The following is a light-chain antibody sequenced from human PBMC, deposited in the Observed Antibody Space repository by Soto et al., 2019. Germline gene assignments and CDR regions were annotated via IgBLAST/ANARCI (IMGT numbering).Light chain of an antibody. CDR1: RSVLYKSNNKNH. V-gene: IGKV4-1*01. J-gene: IGKJ5*01. CDR3: QQYDQWPIT. Sequence: DIVITQSPGSLAVSLGERATMNCKCSRSVLYKSNNKNHLAWYQQKPGQAPRLLIYGASARALGIPARFSGSGSGTEFSFTVTSLQSEDFAVYYCQQYDQWPITFGQGTRLEIK. CDR2: GAS.